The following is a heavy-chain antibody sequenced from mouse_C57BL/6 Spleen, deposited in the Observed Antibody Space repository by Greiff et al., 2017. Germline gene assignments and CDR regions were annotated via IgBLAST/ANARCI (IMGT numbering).Heavy chain of an antibody. CDR1: GYTFTCYW. Sequence: VQLQQPGAELVKPGASVKMSCKASGYTFTCYWITWVKQRPGQGLELIGDIYPGSGSTNYTEKLKSKATLTVDTSSSTAYMQLSSLTSEDSAIYYCARSGYGSAWFAYWGQGTLVTVSA. V-gene: IGHV1-55*01. J-gene: IGHJ3*01. CDR2: IYPGSGST. CDR3: ARSGYGSAWFAY. D-gene: IGHD2-10*02.